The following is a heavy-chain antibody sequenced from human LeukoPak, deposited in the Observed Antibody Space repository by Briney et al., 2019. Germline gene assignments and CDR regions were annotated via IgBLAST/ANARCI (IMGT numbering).Heavy chain of an antibody. Sequence: ASVKVSCKASGGTFSSYAISWVRQAPGQGLEWMGGIIPIFGTANYAQKFQGRVTITADESTSTAYMELSSLRSEDTAVYYCARVGPLDDFWSGPHAPFDYWGQGTLVTVSS. J-gene: IGHJ4*02. D-gene: IGHD3-3*01. V-gene: IGHV1-69*13. CDR2: IIPIFGTA. CDR3: ARVGPLDDFWSGPHAPFDY. CDR1: GGTFSSYA.